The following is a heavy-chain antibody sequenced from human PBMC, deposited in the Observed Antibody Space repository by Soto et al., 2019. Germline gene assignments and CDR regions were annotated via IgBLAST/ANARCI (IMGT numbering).Heavy chain of an antibody. CDR2: IYYSGST. Sequence: SETLSLTCTVSGGSISNGGYYWTWIRQHPGKGLEWIGYIYYSGSTYYNPSLKSRVTISVDTSKNQFSLKLTSVTAADTAVYYCARDVTDFWSGHEGMDVWGQGTTVTVYS. D-gene: IGHD3-3*01. J-gene: IGHJ6*02. CDR3: ARDVTDFWSGHEGMDV. CDR1: GGSISNGGYY. V-gene: IGHV4-31*03.